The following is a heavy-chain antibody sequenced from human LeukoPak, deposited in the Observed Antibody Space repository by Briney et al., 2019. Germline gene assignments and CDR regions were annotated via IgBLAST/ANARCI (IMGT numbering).Heavy chain of an antibody. V-gene: IGHV3-21*01. CDR1: GFTFSSYS. J-gene: IGHJ6*03. CDR2: ISSSSSYI. Sequence: GGSLRLSSAASGFTFSSYSMNWVRQAPGKGLEWVSSISSSSSYIYYADSVKGRFTISRDNAKNSLYLQMNSLRAEDTAVYYCARASSSSLGYYYYMGVWGKGTTVTVSS. D-gene: IGHD6-6*01. CDR3: ARASSSSLGYYYYMGV.